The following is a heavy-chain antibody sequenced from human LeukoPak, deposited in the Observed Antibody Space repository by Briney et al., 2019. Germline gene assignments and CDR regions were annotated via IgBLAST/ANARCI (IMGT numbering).Heavy chain of an antibody. V-gene: IGHV1-69*06. D-gene: IGHD6-13*01. Sequence: ASVKVSCKASGGTFSSYAISWVRQAPGQGLGWMGGIIPIFGTANYAQKFQGRVTITADKSTSTAYMELSSLRSEDTAVYYCARAVSSGGAAAGDGYAFDIWGQGTMVTVSS. CDR1: GGTFSSYA. J-gene: IGHJ3*02. CDR3: ARAVSSGGAAAGDGYAFDI. CDR2: IIPIFGTA.